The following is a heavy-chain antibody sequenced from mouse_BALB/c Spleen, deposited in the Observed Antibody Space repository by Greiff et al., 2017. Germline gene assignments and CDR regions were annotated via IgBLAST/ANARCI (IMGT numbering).Heavy chain of an antibody. CDR1: GFTFSSFG. J-gene: IGHJ3*01. Sequence: LVESGGGLVQPGGSRKLSCAASGFTFSSFGMHWVRQAPEKGLEWVAYISSGSSTIYYADTVKGRFTISRDNPKNTLFLQMTSLRSEDTAMYYCARGSDGYYEAWFAYWGQGTLVTVSA. CDR2: ISSGSSTI. D-gene: IGHD2-3*01. V-gene: IGHV5-17*02. CDR3: ARGSDGYYEAWFAY.